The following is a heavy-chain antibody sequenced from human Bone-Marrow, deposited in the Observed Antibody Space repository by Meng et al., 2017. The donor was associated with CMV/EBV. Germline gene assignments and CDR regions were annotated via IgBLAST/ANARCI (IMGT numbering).Heavy chain of an antibody. CDR1: GYAFTGYY. V-gene: IGHV1-2*02. J-gene: IGHJ4*02. D-gene: IGHD6-19*01. CDR2: INPNSGGT. CDR3: ARVAGGWAFDY. Sequence: SCKASGYAFTGYYMHWVRQAPGQGTEWMGWINPNSGGTNYAQRFQGRVTMTRDTSISTVYMEMSRLRSDDTAVYYCARVAGGWAFDYWGQGTLVTVSS.